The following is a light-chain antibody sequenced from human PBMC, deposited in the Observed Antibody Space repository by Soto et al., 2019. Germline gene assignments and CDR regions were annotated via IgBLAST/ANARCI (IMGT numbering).Light chain of an antibody. J-gene: IGKJ5*01. CDR3: QQRSNGHPQT. Sequence: NVLQPCPYILFLASNVPCHLLCRASQSVSSSYLAWYQQKPGQAPRLLIYGASSRATGIQARFSGSGSGTDFTLTISSLEPEDFAVYYFQQRSNGHPQTFGQGTRLEI. CDR2: GAS. CDR1: QSVSSSY. V-gene: IGKV3D-20*02.